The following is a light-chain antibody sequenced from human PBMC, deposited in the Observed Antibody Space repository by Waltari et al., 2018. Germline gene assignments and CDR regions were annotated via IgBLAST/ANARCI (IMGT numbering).Light chain of an antibody. CDR1: QSVTSSY. V-gene: IGKV3-20*01. CDR2: GAS. J-gene: IGKJ1*01. CDR3: QQYGSSPGT. Sequence: EIVLTQSPGTLSLSPGETATLPCRASQSVTSSYLAWYQQRPGQAPRLLMYGASRRATGIPDRISGSGSGTDFTLTISRLEPEDFAVYYCQQYGSSPGTFGQGTKVEIK.